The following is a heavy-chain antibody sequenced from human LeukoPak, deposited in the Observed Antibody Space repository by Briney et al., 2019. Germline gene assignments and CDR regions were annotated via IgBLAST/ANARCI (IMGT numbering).Heavy chain of an antibody. V-gene: IGHV4-31*03. Sequence: PSQTLSLTCPISEGGLSHAGYFWSWVRQRPGKGLEWMGYMDHSGRSYYSPSLESRVVISVDTSKNQVSLTVRSVTAADTAVYYCARDAGYGMDVWGQGALVTVSS. CDR1: EGGLSHAGYF. J-gene: IGHJ6*02. CDR3: ARDAGYGMDV. CDR2: MDHSGRS.